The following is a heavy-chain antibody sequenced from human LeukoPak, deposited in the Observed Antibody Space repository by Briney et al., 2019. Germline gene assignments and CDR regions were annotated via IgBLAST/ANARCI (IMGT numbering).Heavy chain of an antibody. CDR3: AKEWEGYSNYGLGHFDH. Sequence: PGGSLRLSCAASGFTFSSYGMHWVRQAPGKGLEWVAFIRYDGSNKYYADSVKGRFTISRDNSKNTLYLQMNSLRAEDTAVYYCAKEWEGYSNYGLGHFDHWGQGTLVTVSS. CDR1: GFTFSSYG. J-gene: IGHJ4*02. D-gene: IGHD4-11*01. V-gene: IGHV3-30*02. CDR2: IRYDGSNK.